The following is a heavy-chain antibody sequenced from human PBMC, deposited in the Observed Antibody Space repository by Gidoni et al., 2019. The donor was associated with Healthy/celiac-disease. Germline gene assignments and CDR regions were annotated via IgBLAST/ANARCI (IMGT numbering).Heavy chain of an antibody. J-gene: IGHJ4*02. CDR3: AHRLGEDYYYGSGKGPIFDY. D-gene: IGHD3-10*01. CDR2: IYWDDDK. V-gene: IGHV2-5*02. Sequence: GERRQPPGKALEWLALIYWDDDKRYSPSLKSRLTITKDTSKNQVVLTMTNMDPVDTATYYCAHRLGEDYYYGSGKGPIFDYWGQGTLVTVSS.